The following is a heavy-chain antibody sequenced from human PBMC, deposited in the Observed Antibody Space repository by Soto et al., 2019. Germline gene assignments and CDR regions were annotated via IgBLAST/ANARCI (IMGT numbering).Heavy chain of an antibody. CDR3: ARARPPFNWFDR. CDR2: TNLNSGDT. Sequence: ASVKVSCKASGYTFTDYYMEWVRQAPGQGLEWMGWTNLNSGDTNFAQQFQGRVTMTRDTSITTAYMDLTRLISDDTAVYYCARARPPFNWFDRWGQGTLVTVSS. CDR1: GYTFTDYY. J-gene: IGHJ5*02. V-gene: IGHV1-2*02. D-gene: IGHD6-6*01.